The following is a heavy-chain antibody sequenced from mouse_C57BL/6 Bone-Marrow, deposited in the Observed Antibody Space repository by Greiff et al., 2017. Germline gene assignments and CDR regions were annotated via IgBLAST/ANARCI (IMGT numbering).Heavy chain of an antibody. D-gene: IGHD1-1*01. J-gene: IGHJ2*01. CDR2: IYPGGGYT. Sequence: QVQLQQSGAELVRPGTSVKMSCKASGYTFTNYWIGWAKQRPGHGLEWIGDIYPGGGYTNYNEKFKGKATLTADKSSSTAYMQLSSLTSEDSAIYYCARERYYGSSYDYFDYWGQGTTLTVAS. V-gene: IGHV1-63*01. CDR1: GYTFTNYW. CDR3: ARERYYGSSYDYFDY.